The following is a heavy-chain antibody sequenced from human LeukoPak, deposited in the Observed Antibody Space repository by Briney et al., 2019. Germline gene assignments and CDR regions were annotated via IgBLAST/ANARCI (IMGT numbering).Heavy chain of an antibody. CDR3: AKGEGIVPVDYYYYMDV. D-gene: IGHD1-26*01. Sequence: GRSLRLSCAASGFTFDDYAMHWVRQAPGKGLEWVSGISWNSGSIGYADSVKGRFTISRDNAKNSLYLQMNSLRAEDTAVYYCAKGEGIVPVDYYYYMDVWGKGTTVTVSS. J-gene: IGHJ6*03. V-gene: IGHV3-9*01. CDR2: ISWNSGSI. CDR1: GFTFDDYA.